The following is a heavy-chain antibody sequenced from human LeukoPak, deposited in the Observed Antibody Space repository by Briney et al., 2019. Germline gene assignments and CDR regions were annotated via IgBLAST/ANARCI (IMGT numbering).Heavy chain of an antibody. CDR2: ISSSSSDI. CDR1: GSAFSSYS. J-gene: IGHJ4*02. Sequence: GGSLRLSCAASGSAFSSYSMNWVRQAPGKGLEWVSSISSSSSDIYDADSVKGRFTISRDNDKNLVHLQMNSLRAEDTAVYYCARGGGMRSWYDFDYWGQGTLVTVPS. CDR3: ARGGGMRSWYDFDY. D-gene: IGHD6-13*01. V-gene: IGHV3-21*06.